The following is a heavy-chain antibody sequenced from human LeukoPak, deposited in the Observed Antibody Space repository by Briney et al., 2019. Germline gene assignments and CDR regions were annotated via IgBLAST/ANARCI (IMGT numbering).Heavy chain of an antibody. D-gene: IGHD3-16*02. V-gene: IGHV1-69*06. Sequence: GASVKVSCKASGGTFSSYAISWVRQAPGQGLEWMGGIIPIFGTANYAQKFQGRVTITADKSTSTAYMELSSLRSEDTAVYYCATSNEENYDYVWGSYRYLFDYWGQGTLVTVSS. CDR2: IIPIFGTA. J-gene: IGHJ4*02. CDR3: ATSNEENYDYVWGSYRYLFDY. CDR1: GGTFSSYA.